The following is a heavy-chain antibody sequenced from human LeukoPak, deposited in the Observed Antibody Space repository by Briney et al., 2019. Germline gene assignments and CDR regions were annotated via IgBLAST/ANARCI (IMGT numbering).Heavy chain of an antibody. D-gene: IGHD2-15*01. CDR1: GGSFSGYY. V-gene: IGHV4-34*01. Sequence: PSEXLSLTCAVYGGSFSGYYWSWIRQPPGKGLEWIGEINHSGSTNYNPSLTSRGNISVDKSKNQFSLKLSSVTAADTAVYYCARGGLVVVAATANWFDPWGQGTLVTVSS. CDR3: ARGGLVVVAATANWFDP. CDR2: INHSGST. J-gene: IGHJ5*02.